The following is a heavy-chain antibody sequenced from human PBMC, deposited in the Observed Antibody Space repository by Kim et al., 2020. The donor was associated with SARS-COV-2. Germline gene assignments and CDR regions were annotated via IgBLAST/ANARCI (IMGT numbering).Heavy chain of an antibody. D-gene: IGHD6-19*01. CDR1: GFTFSSYG. Sequence: GGSLRLSCAASGFTFSSYGMHWVRQAPGKGLEWVAVISYDGSNKYYADSVKGRFTISRDNSKNTLYLQMNSLRAEDTAVYYCAKAQLVLGSGNDAFDIWGQGTMVTVSS. V-gene: IGHV3-30*18. CDR3: AKAQLVLGSGNDAFDI. J-gene: IGHJ3*02. CDR2: ISYDGSNK.